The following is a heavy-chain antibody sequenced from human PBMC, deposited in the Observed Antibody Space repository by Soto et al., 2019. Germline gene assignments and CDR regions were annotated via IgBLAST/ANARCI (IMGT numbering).Heavy chain of an antibody. CDR1: GGTFIIYT. CDR2: IIPLLGIV. V-gene: IGHV1-69*08. Sequence: QVQLVQSGAEVKKPGSSVKVSCKASGGTFIIYTIYWVRQAPGQGLEWMGRIIPLLGIVNYAQKFQGRVTLTADKSTSTAYMELSSLRSEDTAVYYCAREGGDDASSAYALEWGQGTLVTVSS. J-gene: IGHJ4*02. CDR3: AREGGDDASSAYALE. D-gene: IGHD3-22*01.